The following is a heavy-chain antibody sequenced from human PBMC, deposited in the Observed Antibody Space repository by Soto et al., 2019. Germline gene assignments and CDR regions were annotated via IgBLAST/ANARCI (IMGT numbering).Heavy chain of an antibody. V-gene: IGHV1-24*01. D-gene: IGHD3-3*01. J-gene: IGHJ4*02. Sequence: ASVKVSCKVSGYTLTELSMHXXRXXXXKGLEWMGGFDPEDGETIYAQKFQGRVTMTEDTSTDTAYMELSSLRSEDTAVYYCATGIGIFGVVISLDYWGQGTLVTVSS. CDR2: FDPEDGET. CDR3: ATGIGIFGVVISLDY. CDR1: GYTLTELS.